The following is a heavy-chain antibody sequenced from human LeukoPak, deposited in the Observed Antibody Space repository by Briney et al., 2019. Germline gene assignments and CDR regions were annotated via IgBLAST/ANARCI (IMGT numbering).Heavy chain of an antibody. CDR3: ARHTNDYGGYGDY. D-gene: IGHD4-23*01. Sequence: GESLKISCKGSGYRFTSYWIGWVRRMPGKGLEWMGIIYPGDSDTRYSPSFQGQVTISADKSISAAYLQWSSLKASDTAMYYCARHTNDYGGYGDYWGQGTLVTVSS. CDR1: GYRFTSYW. V-gene: IGHV5-51*01. CDR2: IYPGDSDT. J-gene: IGHJ4*02.